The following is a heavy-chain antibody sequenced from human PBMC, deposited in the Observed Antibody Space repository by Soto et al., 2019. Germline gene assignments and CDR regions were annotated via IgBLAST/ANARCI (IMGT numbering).Heavy chain of an antibody. D-gene: IGHD3-16*01. CDR2: TNPNSGKA. Sequence: ASVKVSCKASGNTFTKYDVNWVRQATGRGLEWMGWTNPNSGKAGYAQRFQGRVTMTSDTSTSTVYMELRGLTSEDTAVYYCARSSGGVFGIIIEGTNWFAPWGQGTLVTVSS. CDR3: ARSSGGVFGIIIEGTNWFAP. J-gene: IGHJ5*02. CDR1: GNTFTKYD. V-gene: IGHV1-8*01.